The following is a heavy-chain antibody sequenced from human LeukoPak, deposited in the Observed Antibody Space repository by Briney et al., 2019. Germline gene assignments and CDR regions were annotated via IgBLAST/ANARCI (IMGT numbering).Heavy chain of an antibody. CDR1: GFTFSSYA. D-gene: IGHD3-16*02. CDR3: RTFYVWGSYRYFDY. J-gene: IGHJ4*02. Sequence: PGGSLRLSCAASGFTFSSYAMSWVRQAPGKGLEWVSAISGSGGSTYYADSVKGRFTISRDNSKNTLYLQMNSLRAEDTAVYYCRTFYVWGSYRYFDYWGQGTLVTVSS. CDR2: ISGSGGST. V-gene: IGHV3-23*01.